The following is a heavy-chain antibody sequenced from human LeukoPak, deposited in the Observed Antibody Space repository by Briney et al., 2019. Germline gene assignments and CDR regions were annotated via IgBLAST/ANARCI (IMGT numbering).Heavy chain of an antibody. Sequence: SETLSLTCTVSGGSISSYYWSWIRQPPGKGLEWIGYIYYSGSTNYNPSLKSRVTISVDTSKNQFSLKLSSVTAADTAVYYCARGPSNYSNDRLDYWGQGTLVTVSS. CDR3: ARGPSNYSNDRLDY. J-gene: IGHJ4*02. CDR1: GGSISSYY. D-gene: IGHD6-13*01. CDR2: IYYSGST. V-gene: IGHV4-59*08.